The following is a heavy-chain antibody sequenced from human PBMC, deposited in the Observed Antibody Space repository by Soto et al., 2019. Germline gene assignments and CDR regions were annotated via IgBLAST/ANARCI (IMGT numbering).Heavy chain of an antibody. V-gene: IGHV3-9*01. J-gene: IGHJ4*02. CDR1: GFSFDDYA. D-gene: IGHD2-2*01. CDR3: TMDTFGSRDS. CDR2: IIWNSGTI. Sequence: PGGSLRLSCSASGFSFDDYAMHWVRQVPGKGLDLITVIIWNSGTICYAASVKGRFTISRDNAKNTLYLQMNSLRDEETAVYYCTMDTFGSRDSGCQGNLVTVSS.